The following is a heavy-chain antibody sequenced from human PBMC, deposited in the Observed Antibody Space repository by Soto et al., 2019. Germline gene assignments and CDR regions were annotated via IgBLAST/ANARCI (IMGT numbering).Heavy chain of an antibody. CDR2: IKHDGSDE. J-gene: IGHJ4*02. D-gene: IGHD5-18*01. Sequence: QVQLVESGGGVVQPGRSLRLSCAASGFTFSGYTMNWVRQAPGKGLEWVAIIKHDGSDEHYADSVKGRFTVSRDNSKNTLHLQMNSLSPEDTDLYPCVSIGRGFSYGNGFEVWGQGTLVTVSS. CDR3: VSIGRGFSYGNGFEV. CDR1: GFTFSGYT. V-gene: IGHV3-30-3*01.